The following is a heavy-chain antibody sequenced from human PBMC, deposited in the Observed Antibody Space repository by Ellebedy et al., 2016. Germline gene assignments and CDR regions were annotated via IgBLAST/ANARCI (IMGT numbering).Heavy chain of an antibody. D-gene: IGHD6-13*01. Sequence: GESLKISCAASGFTFSSYSMNWVRQAPGKGLDWVSYISRGSSSIYYADSVKGRFTISRDNAKNSLYLQMHSLRDEDQAIYYCARVGLGYSSSWYYYGMDVWGQGTTVTVSS. J-gene: IGHJ6*02. CDR1: GFTFSSYS. CDR2: ISRGSSSI. V-gene: IGHV3-48*02. CDR3: ARVGLGYSSSWYYYGMDV.